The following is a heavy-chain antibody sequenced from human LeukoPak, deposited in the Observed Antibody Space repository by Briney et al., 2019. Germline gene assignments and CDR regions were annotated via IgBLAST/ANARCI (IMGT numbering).Heavy chain of an antibody. J-gene: IGHJ4*02. CDR1: GFTFSNYA. Sequence: GGSLRLSCVASGFTFSNYAMSWVRQAPGKGLEWVSAISGSGSSTYYADSVKGRFTISRDNSKNTLYLQLNSLKAEDTAVYYCAKRDYSNYNLDCWGQGTLVTVSS. CDR3: AKRDYSNYNLDC. D-gene: IGHD4-11*01. CDR2: ISGSGSST. V-gene: IGHV3-23*01.